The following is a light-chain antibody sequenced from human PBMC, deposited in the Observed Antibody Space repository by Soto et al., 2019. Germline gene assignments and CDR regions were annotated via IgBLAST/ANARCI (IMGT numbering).Light chain of an antibody. V-gene: IGLV2-14*01. Sequence: VSNRFSGSKSGNTASLTISGLQAEDEADYYCTSYTSGTTYVFGPGTKVTVL. CDR3: TSYTSGTTYV. J-gene: IGLJ1*01.